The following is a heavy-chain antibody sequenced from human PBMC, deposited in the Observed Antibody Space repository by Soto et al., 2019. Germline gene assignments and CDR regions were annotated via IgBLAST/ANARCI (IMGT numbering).Heavy chain of an antibody. CDR3: AVETYYGMDV. CDR1: GSSISSYY. CDR2: IYNSGST. Sequence: SETLSLTCTVSGSSISSYYWSWIRQPPGKGLEWIGYIYNSGSTNYNPSLKSRVTISVDTSKNQFSLKLSSVTAADTAVYYCAVETYYGMDVWGQGTTVTVSS. J-gene: IGHJ6*02. V-gene: IGHV4-59*01.